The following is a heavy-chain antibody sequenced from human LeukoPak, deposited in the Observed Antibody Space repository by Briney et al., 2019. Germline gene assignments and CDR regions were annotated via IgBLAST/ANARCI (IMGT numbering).Heavy chain of an antibody. CDR1: EFRFGRDW. V-gene: IGHV3-7*01. CDR3: ATLDSTKSVF. Sequence: PPGGSLRLSCVASEFRFGRDWISWVRQAPGKGLEWVACIKQDGSEEYYVGSVRGRFTVSVDNGKNSLYLQMNNLRAEDTARYYCATLDSTKSVFWGRGTAVTVSS. J-gene: IGHJ1*01. CDR2: IKQDGSEE. D-gene: IGHD2-2*01.